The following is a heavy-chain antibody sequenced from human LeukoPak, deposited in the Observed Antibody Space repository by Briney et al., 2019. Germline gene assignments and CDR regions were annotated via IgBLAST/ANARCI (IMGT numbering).Heavy chain of an antibody. Sequence: SETLSLTCAVYGGSFSGYYWSWIRPPPGKGLEWIGEINHSGSTNYNPSLKSRVTISVDMSKNQFSLKLSSVTAADTAVYYCARGYNLFDYWGQGTLVTVSS. V-gene: IGHV4-34*01. CDR3: ARGYNLFDY. D-gene: IGHD5-24*01. CDR2: INHSGST. CDR1: GGSFSGYY. J-gene: IGHJ4*02.